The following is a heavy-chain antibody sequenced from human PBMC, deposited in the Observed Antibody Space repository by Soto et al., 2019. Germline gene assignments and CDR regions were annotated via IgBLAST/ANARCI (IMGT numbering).Heavy chain of an antibody. Sequence: PSETLSLTIAISGYSFNSVHLWGWIRQPPGKGLQWIGSLSQNGGTYRNPSLRSRVTLSVDTSKNQFSLKLTSVTAADAAVYYCAAATLPGARFYGMDVWGQGSTVTVSS. CDR2: LSQNGGT. CDR3: AAATLPGARFYGMDV. J-gene: IGHJ6*02. V-gene: IGHV4-38-2*01. CDR1: GYSFNSVHL. D-gene: IGHD2-2*01.